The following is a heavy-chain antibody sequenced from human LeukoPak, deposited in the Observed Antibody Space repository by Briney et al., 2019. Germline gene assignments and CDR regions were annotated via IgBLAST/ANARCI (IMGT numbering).Heavy chain of an antibody. CDR3: ARGVFRYSD. CDR2: INEDGSEK. J-gene: IGHJ4*02. D-gene: IGHD3-9*01. V-gene: IGHV3-7*04. CDR1: GLTFRSYW. Sequence: GGSLRPSCAVSGLTFRSYWMAWVRQAPGKGLEWVANINEDGSEKYYADSVKGRFTISRDNAKTSLYVQMNSLRAEDTAVYYCARGVFRYSDWGQGTLVTVSS.